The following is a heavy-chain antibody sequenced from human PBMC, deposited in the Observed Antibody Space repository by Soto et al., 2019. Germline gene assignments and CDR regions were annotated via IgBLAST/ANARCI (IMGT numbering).Heavy chain of an antibody. CDR3: ARDRRRSSSWYLRDFDY. D-gene: IGHD6-13*01. CDR1: GYTFTSYG. V-gene: IGHV1-18*01. Sequence: QVQLVQSGAEVKKPGASVKVSCKASGYTFTSYGISWVRQAPGQGLEWMGWISAYNGNTNYAQKLQGRVTMTTXKSXSXAYMELRSLRSDDTAVYYCARDRRRSSSWYLRDFDYWGQGTLVTVSS. J-gene: IGHJ4*02. CDR2: ISAYNGNT.